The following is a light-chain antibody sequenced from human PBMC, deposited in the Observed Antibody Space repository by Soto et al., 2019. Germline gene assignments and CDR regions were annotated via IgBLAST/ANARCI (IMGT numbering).Light chain of an antibody. Sequence: DIQMTQSPSSLSASVGDRVTITCQASRDISNYLNWYQQKPGKAPKLLIYDASNLETGVPSRFSGSGSGTHFTFTISSLQPEDIATYYCQQYDNLPFTFGPGT. J-gene: IGKJ3*01. V-gene: IGKV1-33*01. CDR3: QQYDNLPFT. CDR2: DAS. CDR1: RDISNY.